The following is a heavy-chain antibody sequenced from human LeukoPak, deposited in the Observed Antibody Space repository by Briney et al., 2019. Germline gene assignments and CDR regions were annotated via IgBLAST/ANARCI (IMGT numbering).Heavy chain of an antibody. J-gene: IGHJ4*02. CDR2: INHSGST. CDR3: ARGNKQPKGYCSSTSCYSPLHY. V-gene: IGHV4-34*01. CDR1: GGSFSGCY. Sequence: PSETLSLTGAGYGGSFSGCYWSWIRQPPGKGLEWIGEINHSGSTNYNPSLKSRVTISVDTSKNQFSLKLSSVTAADTALSYCARGNKQPKGYCSSTSCYSPLHYWGQGTLVTVSS. D-gene: IGHD2-2*02.